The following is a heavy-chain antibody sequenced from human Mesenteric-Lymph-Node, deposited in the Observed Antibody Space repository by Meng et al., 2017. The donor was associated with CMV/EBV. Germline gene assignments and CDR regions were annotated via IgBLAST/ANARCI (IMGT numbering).Heavy chain of an antibody. Sequence: SETLSLTCTVSGGSITSNSHYWSWIRQPPGKGLEWIGYIYYSGSTNYNPSLKSRVTISVDTSKNQFSLKLSSVTAADTAVYYCARGPSAGDDFWSGYYTGPIYYGMDVWGQGTTVTVSS. D-gene: IGHD3-3*01. CDR1: GGSITSNSHY. J-gene: IGHJ6*02. CDR2: IYYSGST. V-gene: IGHV4-61*01. CDR3: ARGPSAGDDFWSGYYTGPIYYGMDV.